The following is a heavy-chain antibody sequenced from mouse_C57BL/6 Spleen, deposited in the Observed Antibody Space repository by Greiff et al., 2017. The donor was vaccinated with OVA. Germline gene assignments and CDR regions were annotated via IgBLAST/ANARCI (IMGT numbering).Heavy chain of an antibody. Sequence: EVQLQQSGPELVKPGASVKISCKASGYTFTDYYMNWVKQSHGKSLEWIGDINPNNGGTSYNQQFKGKATLTVDKSSSTAYMERRSLTSEDSAVDYCARYWDTEGYFDYWGQGTTLTVSS. D-gene: IGHD4-1*01. CDR3: ARYWDTEGYFDY. CDR2: INPNNGGT. CDR1: GYTFTDYY. J-gene: IGHJ2*01. V-gene: IGHV1-26*01.